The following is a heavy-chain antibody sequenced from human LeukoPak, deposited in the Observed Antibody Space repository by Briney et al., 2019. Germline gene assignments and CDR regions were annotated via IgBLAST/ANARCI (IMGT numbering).Heavy chain of an antibody. V-gene: IGHV1-46*01. CDR1: GYTFTSYY. J-gene: IGHJ4*02. CDR2: INPSGGST. D-gene: IGHD3-22*01. Sequence: GASVKVSCKASGYTFTSYYMHWVRQAPGQGLEWMGIINPSGGSTSYAQKFQGRVTMTRDTSTSTVYMELSRMRSEDKAVYYCASGGVVVIGHFDYWGQGTLVTVSS. CDR3: ASGGVVVIGHFDY.